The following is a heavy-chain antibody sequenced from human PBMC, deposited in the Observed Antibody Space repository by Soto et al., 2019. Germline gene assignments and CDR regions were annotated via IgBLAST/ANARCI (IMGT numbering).Heavy chain of an antibody. D-gene: IGHD1-20*01. J-gene: IGHJ4*02. Sequence: EVQLLESGGDLVQPGGSLRLSCAASGFNVGAFAVNWVRQAPGKGLAWVSGISVSDAFIYYADSVRGRFSISRDASENILYLQMNSLRVHDTALYYCTRETVAGITGLDYWGPGTLVTVSS. CDR1: GFNVGAFA. CDR3: TRETVAGITGLDY. CDR2: ISVSDAFI. V-gene: IGHV3-23*01.